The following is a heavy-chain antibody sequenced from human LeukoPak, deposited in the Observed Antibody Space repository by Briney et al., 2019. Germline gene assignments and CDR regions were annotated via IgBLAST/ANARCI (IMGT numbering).Heavy chain of an antibody. CDR2: IYYSGST. J-gene: IGHJ4*02. D-gene: IGHD3-10*01. CDR1: GGSISSYY. CDR3: ARGYYGSGSYRPKPYYFDY. V-gene: IGHV4-59*01. Sequence: SSETLALTCTVSGGSISSYYWSWIRQPPGKGLEWIGYIYYSGSTNYNPSLKSRVTISVDTSKNQFSLKLSSVTAADTAVYYCARGYYGSGSYRPKPYYFDYWGQGTLVTVSS.